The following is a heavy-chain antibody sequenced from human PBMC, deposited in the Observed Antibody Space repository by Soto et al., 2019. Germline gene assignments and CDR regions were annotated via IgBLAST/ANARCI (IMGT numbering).Heavy chain of an antibody. V-gene: IGHV1-46*01. CDR1: GYTFTSFD. J-gene: IGHJ4*02. D-gene: IGHD4-17*01. Sequence: ASLKVSCKSSGYTFTSFDMHWVRQAPGQGLEWMGIITPTTGSTYFAQGFHGRVTMTRDTSTSTVYVELTSLTSEDTAVYFCARRGGGDYENKCQLDYWVERTLVTVSS. CDR2: ITPTTGST. CDR3: ARRGGGDYENKCQLDY.